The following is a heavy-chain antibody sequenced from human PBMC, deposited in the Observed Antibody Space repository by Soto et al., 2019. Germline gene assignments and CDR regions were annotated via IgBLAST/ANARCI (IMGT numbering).Heavy chain of an antibody. CDR3: APRKYGSFNIGAFDI. J-gene: IGHJ3*02. D-gene: IGHD1-26*01. CDR2: ISKNGIDI. V-gene: IGHV3-48*03. Sequence: GGSLRLSCAASGFSFSTYEMNWVRQAPGKGLEWVSYISKNGIDIYYADSVKGRFTISRDNANNSLFLQMDSLRPEDTAAYYCAPRKYGSFNIGAFDIWGQGTMVTVSS. CDR1: GFSFSTYE.